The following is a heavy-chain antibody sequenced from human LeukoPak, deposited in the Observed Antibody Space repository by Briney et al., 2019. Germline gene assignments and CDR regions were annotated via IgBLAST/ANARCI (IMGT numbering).Heavy chain of an antibody. J-gene: IGHJ4*02. V-gene: IGHV3-30-3*01. D-gene: IGHD3-10*01. CDR1: GFTFSSYA. CDR3: ARGDYFGSGSFYFDY. CDR2: ISYDGSNK. Sequence: GRSLRLSCAASGFTFSSYAMHWVRQAPGKGLEWVAVISYDGSNKYYADSVKGRFTISRDNSKNTLYLQMNSLRAEDTAVYYCARGDYFGSGSFYFDYWGQGTLVTVSS.